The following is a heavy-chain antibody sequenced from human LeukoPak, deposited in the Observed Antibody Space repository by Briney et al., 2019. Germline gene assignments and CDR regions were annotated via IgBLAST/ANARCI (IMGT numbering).Heavy chain of an antibody. CDR2: IYYSGST. J-gene: IGHJ5*02. CDR3: ARASGYSSGWYGT. D-gene: IGHD6-19*01. V-gene: IGHV4-59*08. CDR1: GGSISSYY. Sequence: SETLSLTCTVSGGSISSYYWSWIRQPPGKGLEWIGYIYYSGSTNYNPSLKSRVTISVDTSKNQFSLKLSSVTAADTAVYYCARASGYSSGWYGTWGQGTLVTVSS.